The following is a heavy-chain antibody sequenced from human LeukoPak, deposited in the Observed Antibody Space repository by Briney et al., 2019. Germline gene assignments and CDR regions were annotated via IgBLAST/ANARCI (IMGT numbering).Heavy chain of an antibody. V-gene: IGHV1-46*01. Sequence: GASVKVSCKASGYTFTSYGISWVRQAPGQGLEWMGIINPSGGSTSYAQKFQGRVTMTRDMSTSTVYMELSSLRSEDTAVYYCALIGTGGYYDSSGYYWGQGTLVTVSS. D-gene: IGHD3-22*01. CDR3: ALIGTGGYYDSSGYY. CDR1: GYTFTSYG. J-gene: IGHJ4*02. CDR2: INPSGGST.